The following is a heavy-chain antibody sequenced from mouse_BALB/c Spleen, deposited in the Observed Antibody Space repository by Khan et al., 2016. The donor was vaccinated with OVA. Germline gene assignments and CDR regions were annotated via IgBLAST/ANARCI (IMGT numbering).Heavy chain of an antibody. CDR3: ARPGHRYERGCDY. CDR2: INPYNDGS. J-gene: IGHJ2*01. V-gene: IGHV1S136*01. D-gene: IGHD2-14*01. Sequence: EVQLVESGPELVKPGASVKMSCKASGYTFTRYVMHWVKQKPGQGLEWIGYINPYNDGSKYNYNYKGKATLTSDKSSSTADMELNSPPSEDYAAADCARPGHRYERGCDYWGQGTTLTVSA. CDR1: GYTFTRYV.